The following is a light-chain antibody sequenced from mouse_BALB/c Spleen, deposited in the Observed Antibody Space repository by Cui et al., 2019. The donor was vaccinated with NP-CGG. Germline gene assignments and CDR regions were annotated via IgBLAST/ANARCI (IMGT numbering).Light chain of an antibody. CDR2: GTN. V-gene: IGLV1*01. Sequence: QAVVTQETILTTLPGETVTLTCRSSTGAGTTSNYANWVQEKPDHLFTGLIGGTNNRVPGVPARFSGSLIGDKAALTITGAQTEDEAMYFCALWYSNHWVFGGGTKLTVL. CDR1: TGAGTTSNY. CDR3: ALWYSNHWV. J-gene: IGLJ1*01.